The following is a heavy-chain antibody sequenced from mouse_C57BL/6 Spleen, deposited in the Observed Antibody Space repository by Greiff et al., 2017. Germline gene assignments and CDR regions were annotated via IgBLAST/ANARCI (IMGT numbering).Heavy chain of an antibody. V-gene: IGHV2-2*01. J-gene: IGHJ1*03. CDR2: IWSGGST. D-gene: IGHD1-1*01. Sequence: QVQLQQSGPGLVQPSQSLSITCTVSGFSLTSYGVHWVRQSPGKGLEWLGVIWSGGSTDYNAAFISRLSISKDNSKSQVFFKMNRLQADDTARYYCARNYAGSSSYWYFDVWGTGTTVTVSS. CDR1: GFSLTSYG. CDR3: ARNYAGSSSYWYFDV.